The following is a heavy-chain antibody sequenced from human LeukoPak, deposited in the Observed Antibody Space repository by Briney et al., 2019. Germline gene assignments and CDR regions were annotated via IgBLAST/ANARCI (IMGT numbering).Heavy chain of an antibody. V-gene: IGHV1-2*02. CDR1: GYVFTGYY. CDR3: ARGYCTGGSCSVVDD. Sequence: ASVKVSCKASGYVFTGYYIHWVRQAPGQGLDWMAWINPNTGATNYAQKFQGRVTVTRGTSITTAYMDLSGLKSDDTAVYYCARGYCTGGSCSVVDDWGQGTLVSVSS. D-gene: IGHD2-15*01. CDR2: INPNTGAT. J-gene: IGHJ4*02.